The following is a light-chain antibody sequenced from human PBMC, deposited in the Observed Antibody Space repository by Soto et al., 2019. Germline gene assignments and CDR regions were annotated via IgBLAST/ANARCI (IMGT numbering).Light chain of an antibody. CDR3: SSYAGSNNFV. CDR1: SSDVGVYNY. CDR2: EVS. Sequence: QSALTQPPSASGSPGQSVTISCTGTSSDVGVYNYVSWYQQHPGKAPKRMFYEVSKRPSGVPGRFSGSKSGITASLTVSGLQAEDEADYYCSSYAGSNNFVFGGGTKLPVL. V-gene: IGLV2-8*01. J-gene: IGLJ2*01.